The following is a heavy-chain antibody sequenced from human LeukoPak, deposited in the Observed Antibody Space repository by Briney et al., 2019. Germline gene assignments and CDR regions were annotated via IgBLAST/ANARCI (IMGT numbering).Heavy chain of an antibody. D-gene: IGHD1-26*01. CDR2: IYYSGST. CDR3: AGWAPGSGAFDI. Sequence: PSETLSLTCTVSGGSISSSSYYWGWIRQPPGKGLEWIGSIYYSGSTYYNPSLKSRVTISVDTSKNQFSLKLSSVTAADTAVYYCAGWAPGSGAFDIWGQGTMVTVSS. V-gene: IGHV4-39*07. CDR1: GGSISSSSYY. J-gene: IGHJ3*02.